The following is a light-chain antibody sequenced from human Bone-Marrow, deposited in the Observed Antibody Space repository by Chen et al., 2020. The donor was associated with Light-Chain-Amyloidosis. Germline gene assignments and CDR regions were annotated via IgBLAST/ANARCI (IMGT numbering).Light chain of an antibody. V-gene: IGLV3-25*03. CDR3: QSADSSGTYEVI. CDR2: RDT. CDR1: DLPTKY. J-gene: IGLJ2*01. Sequence: SYELTQPPSVSVSPGQTARITCSGDDLPTKYAYWYQQKPGQAPVLVIKRDTERPSGISERFSCSSSGTKATLTISGVQAEDEADYLCQSADSSGTYEVIFGGGTKLTVL.